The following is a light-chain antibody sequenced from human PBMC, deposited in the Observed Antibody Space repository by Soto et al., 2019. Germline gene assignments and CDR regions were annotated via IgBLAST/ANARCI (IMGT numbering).Light chain of an antibody. CDR2: EVS. CDR1: SSDVGGYNY. V-gene: IGLV2-14*01. J-gene: IGLJ1*01. CDR3: SSYTSSSIPDV. Sequence: QSALTQPASVSGSPGQSITISCTGTSSDVGGYNYVSWYQQHPGKAPKLMIYEVSNRPSGVSQRFSGSKSGNTASLTISGLPADDEADYCCSSYTSSSIPDVFGTGTKVTVL.